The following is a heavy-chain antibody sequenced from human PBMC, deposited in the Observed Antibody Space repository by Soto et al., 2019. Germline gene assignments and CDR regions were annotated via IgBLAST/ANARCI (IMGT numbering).Heavy chain of an antibody. D-gene: IGHD3-3*01. CDR2: IIAIFGTA. CDR1: GGTFSSYA. CDR3: ASHYDFWSGYYHG. J-gene: IGHJ4*02. Sequence: QVQLVQSGAEVKKPGSSVKVSCKASGGTFSSYAISWVRQAPGQGLEWMGGIIAIFGTANYAQKYQGRVTITADKSTSTAYMELSSLRSEDTAVYYCASHYDFWSGYYHGWGQGTLVTVSS. V-gene: IGHV1-69*06.